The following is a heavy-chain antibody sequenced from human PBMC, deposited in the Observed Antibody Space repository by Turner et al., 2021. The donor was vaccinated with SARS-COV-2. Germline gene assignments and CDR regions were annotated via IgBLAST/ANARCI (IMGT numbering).Heavy chain of an antibody. Sequence: EVQLVESGGGLVKPGGSLRLSCAASGFTFSNYNMNWVRKVPGKGLDWVSSVSSGRSYIYYADSGKGRLTISRENAKKSLFLQMNSLRAEDTAVYYGARQKPGFDSSGYYPDAFDIWGQGTMVTVSS. CDR2: VSSGRSYI. J-gene: IGHJ3*02. CDR3: ARQKPGFDSSGYYPDAFDI. CDR1: GFTFSNYN. D-gene: IGHD3-22*01. V-gene: IGHV3-21*01.